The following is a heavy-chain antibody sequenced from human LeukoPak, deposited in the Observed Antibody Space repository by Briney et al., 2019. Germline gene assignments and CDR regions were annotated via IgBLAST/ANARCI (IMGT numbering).Heavy chain of an antibody. D-gene: IGHD4-17*01. CDR1: GGSFSGYY. V-gene: IGHV4-34*01. CDR2: INHSGSA. CDR3: ARGQGTVTTH. J-gene: IGHJ4*02. Sequence: SETLSLTCAVSGGSFSGYYWTWIRQPPGKGLEWIGEINHSGSANYNPSLKSRVTISLDTSKNQFSLKLSSVTAADTAVYYCARGQGTVTTHWGQGALVTVSS.